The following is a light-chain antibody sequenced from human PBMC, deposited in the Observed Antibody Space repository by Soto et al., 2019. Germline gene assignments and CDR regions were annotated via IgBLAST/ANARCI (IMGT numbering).Light chain of an antibody. CDR1: QSISSW. Sequence: DIQMAQSPSTVSASVGERGTMSSRASQSISSWLAWYQQKPGKAPKLLIYDASSLESGVQSRFSGSGSGTEFTLTISSLKPEEFATDYCKQYNSYYTVGQGTKVDIK. CDR2: DAS. CDR3: KQYNSYYT. J-gene: IGKJ2*01. V-gene: IGKV1-5*01.